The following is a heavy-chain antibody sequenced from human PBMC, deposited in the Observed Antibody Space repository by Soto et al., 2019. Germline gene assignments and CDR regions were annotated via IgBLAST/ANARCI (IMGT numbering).Heavy chain of an antibody. V-gene: IGHV3-53*01. CDR3: AGRRGGGGY. J-gene: IGHJ4*02. D-gene: IGHD3-10*01. Sequence: EVQLVESGGGLIQPGGSLRLSCAVSGFTVSNNYMSWVRQAPGKGLEGVSVIYSGGYTAYGDSVKGRFTISRDNSKNTLYLKRNGRGADDPAVFYRAGRRGGGGYWGQGTLVTVSS. CDR2: IYSGGYT. CDR1: GFTVSNNY.